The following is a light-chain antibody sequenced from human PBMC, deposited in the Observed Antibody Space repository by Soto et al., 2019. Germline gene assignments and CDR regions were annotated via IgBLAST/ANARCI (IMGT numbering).Light chain of an antibody. CDR2: EVS. CDR3: TSYTTSSTHWV. Sequence: QSVLTQPASVSGSPGQSITISCTGTSSDVGGYNYVSWYQQHPGKAPKLMIYEVSNRPSGVSNRFSGSKSGNTASLTISGLQAEDEADYYCTSYTTSSTHWVFGGVTKVTV. V-gene: IGLV2-14*01. J-gene: IGLJ3*02. CDR1: SSDVGGYNY.